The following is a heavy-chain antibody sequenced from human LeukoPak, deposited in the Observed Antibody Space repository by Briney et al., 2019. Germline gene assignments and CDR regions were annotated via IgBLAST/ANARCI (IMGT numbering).Heavy chain of an antibody. Sequence: PSETLSLTCTVSGGSISSSSYYWSWIRQPPGKGLEWIGYIYYSGSTNYNPSLKSRVTISVDTSKNQFSLKLSSVTAADTAVYYCARARALYYYGSGNWFDPWGQGTLVTVSS. J-gene: IGHJ5*02. CDR1: GGSISSSSYY. D-gene: IGHD3-10*01. CDR2: IYYSGST. CDR3: ARARALYYYGSGNWFDP. V-gene: IGHV4-61*05.